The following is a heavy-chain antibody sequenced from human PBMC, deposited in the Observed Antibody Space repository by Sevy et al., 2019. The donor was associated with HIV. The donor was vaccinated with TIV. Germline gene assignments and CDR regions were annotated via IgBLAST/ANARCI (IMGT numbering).Heavy chain of an antibody. D-gene: IGHD3-3*02. Sequence: GGSLRLSCAASGFTFSSYWMSWVRQAPGKGLEWVANIKQDGSEKYCVDSVKGRFTISRDNAKNSLYLQMNSLRAEDTAVYYCARVRIFGVVIYYFDYWGQGTLVTVSS. CDR2: IKQDGSEK. J-gene: IGHJ4*02. V-gene: IGHV3-7*01. CDR3: ARVRIFGVVIYYFDY. CDR1: GFTFSSYW.